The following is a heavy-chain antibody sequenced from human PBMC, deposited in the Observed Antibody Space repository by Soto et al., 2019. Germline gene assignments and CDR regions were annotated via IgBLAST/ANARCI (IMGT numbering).Heavy chain of an antibody. CDR2: ISSSGSTI. D-gene: IGHD3-10*01. CDR1: EFTFSDYY. Sequence: QVQLVESGGGLVKPGGSVRLSCAASEFTFSDYYMSWIRQAPGKGLEWVSYISSSGSTIYYADSVKGRFTISRDNAKNSLYLQMNSLRAEDTAVYYCARVGLWFRELFSPTYFDYWGQGTLVTVSS. CDR3: ARVGLWFRELFSPTYFDY. J-gene: IGHJ4*02. V-gene: IGHV3-11*01.